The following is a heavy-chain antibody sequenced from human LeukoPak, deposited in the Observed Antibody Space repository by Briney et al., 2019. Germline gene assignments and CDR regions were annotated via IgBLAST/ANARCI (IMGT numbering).Heavy chain of an antibody. V-gene: IGHV3-11*01. Sequence: GGSLSLACEATGFDFSADYMTWIRQAPGKGLEWVAYISPGGDAIYYGDSVKGRFIVSRENAKNALYLEMNRLRAEDTAVYYCARGIVYYMDVWGKGATVTVSS. CDR1: GFDFSADY. CDR3: ARGIVYYMDV. D-gene: IGHD2-15*01. J-gene: IGHJ6*03. CDR2: ISPGGDAI.